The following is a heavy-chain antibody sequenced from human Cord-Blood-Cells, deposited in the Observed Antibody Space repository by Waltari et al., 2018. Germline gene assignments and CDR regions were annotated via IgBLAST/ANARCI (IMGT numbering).Heavy chain of an antibody. CDR2: LYYGGSP. CDR3: ARVSPAAYYDILSGYFDY. CDR1: GSSMRRYY. D-gene: IGHD3-9*01. V-gene: IGHV4-59*07. J-gene: IGHJ4*02. Sequence: QVQMQESGPGLAQPSDTLSLTCTVSGSSMRRYYWSWLRHPPGKGLGWMGYLYYGGSPNYNPSLKCRVTISVATSKNQCSLKLSFGTAADTAVDYCARVSPAAYYDILSGYFDYWGQGTLVTVSS.